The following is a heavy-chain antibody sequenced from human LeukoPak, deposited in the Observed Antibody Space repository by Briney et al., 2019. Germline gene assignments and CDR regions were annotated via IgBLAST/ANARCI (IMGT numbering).Heavy chain of an antibody. Sequence: GGSLRLSCTASGFTFSSYWMTWVRQAPGKGLEWVSTISGSGDNTYYADSVKGRFTISRDNSKNTLYLQMNSLRAEDTAVYYCARVTYGSGTYGAFDYWAREPWSPSPQ. CDR2: ISGSGDNT. CDR1: GFTFSSYW. J-gene: IGHJ4*02. D-gene: IGHD3-10*01. CDR3: ARVTYGSGTYGAFDY. V-gene: IGHV3-23*01.